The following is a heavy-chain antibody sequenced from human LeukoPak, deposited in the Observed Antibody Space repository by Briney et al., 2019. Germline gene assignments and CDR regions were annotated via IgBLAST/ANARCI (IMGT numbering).Heavy chain of an antibody. D-gene: IGHD5-24*01. Sequence: SETLSLTCTVSDGPINSYSWTWIRQSAGKGLEWIGRIHSTGSTNYNPSLRSRVSMSIDTPKKQFSLNLTSVTAADTAVYYCARVRYGFYYYMDIWGKGTMVTVSS. CDR2: IHSTGST. J-gene: IGHJ6*03. CDR1: DGPINSYS. V-gene: IGHV4-4*07. CDR3: ARVRYGFYYYMDI.